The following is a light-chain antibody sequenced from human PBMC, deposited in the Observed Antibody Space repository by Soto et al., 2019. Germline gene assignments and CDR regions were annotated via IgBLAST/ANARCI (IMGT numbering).Light chain of an antibody. CDR2: DVN. J-gene: IGLJ3*02. Sequence: QSALTQPRSVSASPGQSDTISCTGTSSDVGTYNYVSWYQQHPGKAPKFIIYDVNKRPSGVPDRFSGSKSGNTASLTISGLQAEDEADYYCTSFTTTNIWVFGGGTKLTVL. V-gene: IGLV2-11*01. CDR1: SSDVGTYNY. CDR3: TSFTTTNIWV.